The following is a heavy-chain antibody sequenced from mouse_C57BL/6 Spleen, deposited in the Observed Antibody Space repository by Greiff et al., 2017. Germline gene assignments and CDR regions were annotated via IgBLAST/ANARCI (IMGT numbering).Heavy chain of an antibody. J-gene: IGHJ3*01. Sequence: QVQLKESGAELVKPGASVTLSCKASGYTFTSYWMHWVKQRPGQGLVWIGMIHPNSGSTNYNEKFKSKATLTVDKSSSTAYMQLSSLTSEDSAVYYCAREGFAYWGQGALVTVAA. CDR1: GYTFTSYW. CDR2: IHPNSGST. CDR3: AREGFAY. V-gene: IGHV1-64*01.